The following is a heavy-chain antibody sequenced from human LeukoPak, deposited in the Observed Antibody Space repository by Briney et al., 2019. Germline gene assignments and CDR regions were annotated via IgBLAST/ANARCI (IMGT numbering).Heavy chain of an antibody. CDR2: IIPIFGTA. CDR1: GGTFSSYA. J-gene: IGHJ3*02. D-gene: IGHD6-6*01. Sequence: SVKVSCKASGGTFSSYAISRVRQAPGQGLEWMGGIIPIFGTANYAQKFQGRVTITTDESTSTAYMELSSLRSEDTAVYYCARKHSSSSVLDAFDIWGQGTMVTVSS. V-gene: IGHV1-69*05. CDR3: ARKHSSSSVLDAFDI.